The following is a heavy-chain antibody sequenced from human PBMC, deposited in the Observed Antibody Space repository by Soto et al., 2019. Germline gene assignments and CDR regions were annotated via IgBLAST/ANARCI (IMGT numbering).Heavy chain of an antibody. CDR2: IWYDGSNK. J-gene: IGHJ6*03. D-gene: IGHD4-17*01. V-gene: IGHV3-33*01. CDR1: GFTFSNYG. CDR3: ARDRPLTVTTEDYYSYMAV. Sequence: GGSLRLSCAASGFTFSNYGMHWVRQAPGKGLEWVAVIWYDGSNKYYADSVKGRFTISRDNSKNTLYLQMNSLRAEDTAVYYCARDRPLTVTTEDYYSYMAVWGKGTTVTVSS.